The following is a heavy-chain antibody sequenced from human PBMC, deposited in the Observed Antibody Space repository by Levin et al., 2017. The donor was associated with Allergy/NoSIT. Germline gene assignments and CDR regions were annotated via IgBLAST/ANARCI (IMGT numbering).Heavy chain of an antibody. CDR1: GGSFSGYY. CDR3: ARLENSSGWFGFDY. J-gene: IGHJ4*02. Sequence: SQTLSLTCAVYGGSFSGYYWSWIRQPPGKGLEWIGEINHSGSTNYNPSLKSRVTISVDTSKNQFSLKLSSVTAADTAVYYCARLENSSGWFGFDYWGQGTLVTVSS. D-gene: IGHD6-19*01. CDR2: INHSGST. V-gene: IGHV4-34*01.